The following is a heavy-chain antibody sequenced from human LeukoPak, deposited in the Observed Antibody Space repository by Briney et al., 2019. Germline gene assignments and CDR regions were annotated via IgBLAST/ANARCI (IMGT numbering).Heavy chain of an antibody. V-gene: IGHV3-30*18. D-gene: IGHD2-2*01. CDR3: AKVIFACSSASCSNYYYYGVDA. CDR2: ISFDGSNK. Sequence: GGSLRLSCAASGFIFSHYGMHWVRQAPGKGLEWVAVISFDGSNKYYADSVKGRFTISSDNSKNTLYLQMNSLRAEDTAVYYCAKVIFACSSASCSNYYYYGVDAWGQGTTVTVSS. CDR1: GFIFSHYG. J-gene: IGHJ6*02.